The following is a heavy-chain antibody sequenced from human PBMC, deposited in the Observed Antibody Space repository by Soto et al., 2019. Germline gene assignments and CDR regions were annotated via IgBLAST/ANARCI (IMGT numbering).Heavy chain of an antibody. V-gene: IGHV1-8*01. CDR1: GYTFTNYD. Sequence: QVQVVQSKAEVKKPGASVKVSCKTSGYTFTNYDINWVRQAPGQGREWMGWVSHDHGNAGYAPQFQGRITMTSDTSTSTVYMELNNLSADETAVSFCEVAAAAYWGQGTMVTVSS. CDR2: VSHDHGNA. CDR3: EVAAAAY. D-gene: IGHD2-15*01. J-gene: IGHJ4*02.